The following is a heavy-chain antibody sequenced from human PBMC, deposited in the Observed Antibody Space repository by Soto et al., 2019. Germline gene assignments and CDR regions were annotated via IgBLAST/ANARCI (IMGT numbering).Heavy chain of an antibody. CDR3: ARGGSSSWYWFDP. CDR1: GGSISSYY. D-gene: IGHD6-13*01. CDR2: IYYSGST. J-gene: IGHJ5*02. Sequence: KPSETLSLTCTVSGGSISSYYWSWIRQPPGKGLEWIGYIYYSGSTNYNPSLKSRVTISVDTSKNQFSLKLSSVTAADTAVYYCARGGSSSWYWFDPWGQGTLVTVSS. V-gene: IGHV4-59*01.